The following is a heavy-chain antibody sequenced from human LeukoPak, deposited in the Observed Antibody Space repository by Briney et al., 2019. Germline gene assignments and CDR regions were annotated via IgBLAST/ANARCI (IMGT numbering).Heavy chain of an antibody. Sequence: GGSLRLSRAASGFTFSSYWMHWVRQAPGKGLEWVSAISGSGGSTYYADSVKGRFTISRDNSKNTLYLQMNSLRAEDTAVYYCAKDGEGLRLGELSPYFDYWGQGTLVTVSS. D-gene: IGHD3-16*02. CDR1: GFTFSSYW. V-gene: IGHV3-23*01. CDR3: AKDGEGLRLGELSPYFDY. CDR2: ISGSGGST. J-gene: IGHJ4*02.